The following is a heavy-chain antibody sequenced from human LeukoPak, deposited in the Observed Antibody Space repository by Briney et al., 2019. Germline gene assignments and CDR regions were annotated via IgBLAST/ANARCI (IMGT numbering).Heavy chain of an antibody. J-gene: IGHJ4*02. D-gene: IGHD3-22*01. CDR2: IKSDGSSR. CDR3: VRVQGGSYLFDY. V-gene: IGHV3-74*01. CDR1: GFTFSSYW. Sequence: GGSLRLSCAASGFTFSSYWMHWVRQAPGKGLVWVSRIKSDGSSRSYADSVKGRFTISRDNAKNTLYLQMNSLRAEDTAVYYCVRVQGGSYLFDYWGQGTLVTVSS.